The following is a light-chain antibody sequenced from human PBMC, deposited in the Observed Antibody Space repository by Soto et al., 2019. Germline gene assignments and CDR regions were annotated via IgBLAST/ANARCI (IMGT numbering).Light chain of an antibody. Sequence: DIQMTQSPSTLSASVGDRVSISCRASQNVSNWLAWYQQRPGKAPKFLIYDASSLASGVPSRFSGGGSGTEFTLTISSLQPDDFATYYCQQFKSTYQTFGQGTKVDIK. V-gene: IGKV1-5*01. J-gene: IGKJ1*01. CDR2: DAS. CDR1: QNVSNW. CDR3: QQFKSTYQT.